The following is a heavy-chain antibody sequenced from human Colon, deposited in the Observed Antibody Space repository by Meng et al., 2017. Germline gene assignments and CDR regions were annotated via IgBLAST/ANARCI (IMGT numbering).Heavy chain of an antibody. CDR2: IYYSGST. CDR1: GASVSSGPYY. V-gene: IGHV4-31*03. D-gene: IGHD3-16*01. J-gene: IGHJ4*02. Sequence: QVLLQESGPGLVQPSQTLSLTCSVSGASVSSGPYYWSWIRQHPGKGLEWIGYIYYSGSTYYNPPLKSRVIISVDSSKNQFSLNLTSVTAADTAVYYCATEATLYYFDYWGQGALVTVSS. CDR3: ATEATLYYFDY.